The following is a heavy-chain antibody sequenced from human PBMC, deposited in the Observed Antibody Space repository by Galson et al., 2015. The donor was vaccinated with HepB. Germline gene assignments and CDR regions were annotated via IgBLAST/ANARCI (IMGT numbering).Heavy chain of an antibody. CDR1: GFIFSSYA. Sequence: SLRLSCAASGFIFSSYAMHWVRQAPGKGLEWVAVISYDGGIKYYADSVKGRFTISRDNSKNTLSLQMNSLRPEDTAVYYCARGPPVTRYYHGMDVWGQGTTVTVSS. V-gene: IGHV3-30*03. CDR3: ARGPPVTRYYHGMDV. J-gene: IGHJ6*02. D-gene: IGHD2-21*02. CDR2: ISYDGGIK.